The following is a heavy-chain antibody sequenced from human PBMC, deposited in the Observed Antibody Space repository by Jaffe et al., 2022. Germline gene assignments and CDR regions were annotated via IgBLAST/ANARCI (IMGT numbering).Heavy chain of an antibody. CDR1: GYTFTSYA. D-gene: IGHD5-18*01. V-gene: IGHV1-3*01. CDR3: ARNEGAQLWDYYMDV. CDR2: INAGNGNT. J-gene: IGHJ6*03. Sequence: QVQLVQSGAEVKKPGASVKVSCKASGYTFTSYAMHWVRQAPGQRLEWMGWINAGNGNTKYSQKFQGRVTITRDTSASTAYMELSSLRSEDTAVYYCARNEGAQLWDYYMDVWGKGTTVTVSS.